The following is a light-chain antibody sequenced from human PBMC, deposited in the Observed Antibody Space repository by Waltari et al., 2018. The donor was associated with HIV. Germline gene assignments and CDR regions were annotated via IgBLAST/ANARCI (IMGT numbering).Light chain of an antibody. CDR2: DDS. V-gene: IGLV3-21*02. J-gene: IGLJ3*02. Sequence: SYVMTQSPSVSVAPGQTARITCGGYNIGSKTVHWYQQKPGQAPVLVVYDDSVRPSGILERLSVSNSGNTATLTISRVEAGDEAGYYCQVWETIGDHRVFGGGTTLTVL. CDR1: NIGSKT. CDR3: QVWETIGDHRV.